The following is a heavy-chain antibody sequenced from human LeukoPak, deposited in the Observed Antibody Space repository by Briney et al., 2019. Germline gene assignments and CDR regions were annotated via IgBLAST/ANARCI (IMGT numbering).Heavy chain of an antibody. CDR3: ASYSKALFDY. CDR2: IYYSGST. V-gene: IGHV4-30-4*08. Sequence: PSETLSLTCTVSGGSISSGDYYWSWLRQPPGTGLEWIGYIYYSGSTYYNPSLKSRVTISVDTSKNQFSLKLSSVTAADTAVYYCASYSKALFDYWGQGTLVTVSS. J-gene: IGHJ4*02. CDR1: GGSISSGDYY. D-gene: IGHD4-11*01.